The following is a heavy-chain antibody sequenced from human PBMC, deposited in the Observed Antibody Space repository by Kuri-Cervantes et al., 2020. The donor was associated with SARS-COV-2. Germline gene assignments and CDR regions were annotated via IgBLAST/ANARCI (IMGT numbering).Heavy chain of an antibody. Sequence: LSLTCAASGFTFSSYAMSWVRQAPGKGLEWVSAISGSGGSTYYADSVKGRFTISRDNSKNTLYLQMNSLRAEDTAVYYCAKDALPTYYYDSSGSSLDYWGQGTLVTVSS. D-gene: IGHD3-22*01. CDR1: GFTFSSYA. V-gene: IGHV3-23*01. CDR3: AKDALPTYYYDSSGSSLDY. J-gene: IGHJ4*02. CDR2: ISGSGGST.